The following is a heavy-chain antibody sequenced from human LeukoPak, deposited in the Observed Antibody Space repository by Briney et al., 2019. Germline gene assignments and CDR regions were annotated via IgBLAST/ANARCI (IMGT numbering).Heavy chain of an antibody. V-gene: IGHV3-21*05. Sequence: GGSLRLSCVASGFTFSRFEMNWVRQAPGKGLEWISHISTGTYIAYTDSVKGRFTISRDNAKNSLYLQMNSLRAEDTAVYFCARDAPTYYDSSGYYEVWGQGTLVTVSS. D-gene: IGHD3-22*01. CDR2: ISTGTYI. J-gene: IGHJ4*02. CDR1: GFTFSRFE. CDR3: ARDAPTYYDSSGYYEV.